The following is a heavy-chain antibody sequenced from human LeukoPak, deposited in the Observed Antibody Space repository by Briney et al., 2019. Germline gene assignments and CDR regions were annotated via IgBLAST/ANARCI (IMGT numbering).Heavy chain of an antibody. CDR2: ISPSGGIT. CDR1: GFTFSCYA. J-gene: IGHJ1*01. V-gene: IGHV3-23*01. CDR3: AKDDDWGRYKH. D-gene: IGHD3-16*01. Sequence: GGSLRLSCAASGFTFSCYAMSWVRQAPGKGLEWVSGISPSGGITYYTDSVKGRFTISRDNSKNTQSLQMNSLRAEDTAVYYCAKDDDWGRYKHWGQGTLVTVSS.